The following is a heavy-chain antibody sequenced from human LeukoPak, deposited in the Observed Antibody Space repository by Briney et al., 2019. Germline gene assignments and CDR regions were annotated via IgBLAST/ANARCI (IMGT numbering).Heavy chain of an antibody. D-gene: IGHD3-22*01. V-gene: IGHV7-4-1*02. CDR2: INTNTGNP. CDR3: ARGHYDSR. CDR1: GYTFTGYY. J-gene: IGHJ4*02. Sequence: GASVKVSCKASGYTFTGYYMHWVRQAPGQGLEWMGWINTNTGNPTYAQGFTGRFVFTLDTSVSTAYLQINSLKAEDTAVYYCARGHYDSRWGQGTLVTVSS.